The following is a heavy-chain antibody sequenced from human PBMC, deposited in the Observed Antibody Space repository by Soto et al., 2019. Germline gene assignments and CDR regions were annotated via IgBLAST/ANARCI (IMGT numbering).Heavy chain of an antibody. J-gene: IGHJ4*02. Sequence: SVKVSCKASGGTFSSYAISWVRQAPGQGLEWMGGIIPIFGTANYAQKFQGRVTITADESTSTAYMELSSLRSEDTAVYYCARMSGYCSSTSCYTGGIFAYWGQGTLVTVSS. V-gene: IGHV1-69*13. D-gene: IGHD2-2*02. CDR2: IIPIFGTA. CDR1: GGTFSSYA. CDR3: ARMSGYCSSTSCYTGGIFAY.